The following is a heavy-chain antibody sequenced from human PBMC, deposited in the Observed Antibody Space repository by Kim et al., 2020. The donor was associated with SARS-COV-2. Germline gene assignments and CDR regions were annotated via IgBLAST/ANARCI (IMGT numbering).Heavy chain of an antibody. V-gene: IGHV4-39*01. J-gene: IGHJ4*02. CDR3: ARLLLNYGDLTFDY. Sequence: NPSLKSRVTISVDTSKNQFSLKLSSVTAADTAIYYCARLLLNYGDLTFDYWGQGTLVTVSS. D-gene: IGHD4-17*01.